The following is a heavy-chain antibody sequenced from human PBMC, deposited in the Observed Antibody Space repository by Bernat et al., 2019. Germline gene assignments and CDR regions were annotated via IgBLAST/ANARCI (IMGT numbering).Heavy chain of an antibody. CDR1: CGSISSSSYY. J-gene: IGHJ4*02. CDR2: IYYSCST. Sequence: QLQLQESGPGLVKPSETLSLTCTVSCGSISSSSYYWCWIRQPPGKGLEWIGCIYYSCSTYYNPSLTSRVTISVETSKNRFSLKLSSVTAADTAVYYWARHHPAEPPGGKYCSSTSCRLSPTGDFDYWGQGTLVTVSS. CDR3: ARHHPAEPPGGKYCSSTSCRLSPTGDFDY. V-gene: IGHV4-39*01. D-gene: IGHD2-2*01.